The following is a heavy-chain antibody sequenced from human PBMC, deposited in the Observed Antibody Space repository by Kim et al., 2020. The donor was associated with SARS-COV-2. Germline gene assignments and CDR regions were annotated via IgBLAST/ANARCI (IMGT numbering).Heavy chain of an antibody. Sequence: VKGRFTISRDNAKNSLYLQMNSLRAEDTAVYYCARDTIMITFGGVIANDYWGQGTLVTVSS. V-gene: IGHV3-11*05. D-gene: IGHD3-16*02. CDR3: ARDTIMITFGGVIANDY. J-gene: IGHJ4*02.